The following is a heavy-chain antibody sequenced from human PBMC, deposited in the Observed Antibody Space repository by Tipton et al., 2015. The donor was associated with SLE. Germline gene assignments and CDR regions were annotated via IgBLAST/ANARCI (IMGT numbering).Heavy chain of an antibody. V-gene: IGHV3-11*06. CDR2: ISSSSSYT. CDR1: GFTFSDYY. D-gene: IGHD3-22*01. Sequence: FLRLSCAASGFTFSDYYMSWIRQAPGKGLEWVSYISSSSSYTNYADSVKGRFTISRDNAKNSLYLQMNSLRAEDTAVYYCARDESSGIFDYWGQGTLVTVSS. CDR3: ARDESSGIFDY. J-gene: IGHJ4*02.